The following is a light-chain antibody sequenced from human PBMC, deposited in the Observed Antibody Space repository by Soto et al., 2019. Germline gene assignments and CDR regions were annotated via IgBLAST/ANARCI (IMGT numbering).Light chain of an antibody. V-gene: IGKV3D-20*02. J-gene: IGKJ5*01. CDR3: QQRSNWPPIT. CDR2: STS. CDR1: QSVSSTY. Sequence: EIVLTQSPGTLSLSPGERATLSCRASQSVSSTYLAWYQQKPGQAPRLLIFSTSTRATGIPERFSGGGSGTDFTLTISSLEPEDFAVYYRQQRSNWPPITFGQGTRLEIK.